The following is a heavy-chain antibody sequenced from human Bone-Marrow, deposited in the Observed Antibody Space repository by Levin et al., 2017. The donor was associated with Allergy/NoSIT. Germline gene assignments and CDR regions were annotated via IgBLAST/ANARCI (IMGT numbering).Heavy chain of an antibody. J-gene: IGHJ1*01. Sequence: ETLSLTCAASGFTFSDFSMNWVRQAPGKGLEWVSYISSSSSAIYYADSVKGRFTISRDDAKNSLHLQMNSLRAEDTAVYYCTRGDTIFRGQGTLVTVSS. CDR2: ISSSSSAI. V-gene: IGHV3-48*01. CDR3: TRGDTIF. D-gene: IGHD3-9*01. CDR1: GFTFSDFS.